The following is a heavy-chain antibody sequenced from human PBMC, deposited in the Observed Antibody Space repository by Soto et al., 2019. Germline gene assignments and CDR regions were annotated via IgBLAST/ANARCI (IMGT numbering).Heavy chain of an antibody. CDR2: IYPGDPQT. D-gene: IGHD5-12*01. J-gene: IGHJ6*02. CDR3: ARDYYRFNSGYGFSMDV. CDR1: GYTFTNYW. V-gene: IGHV5-51*01. Sequence: PGESLKISCMGSGYTFTNYWIGWVRQMPGKGLEWMAIIYPGDPQTRYSPSFQGQVTISADRSISTAYLQWSSLKASDTAVYYCARDYYRFNSGYGFSMDVWGQGTTVTVSS.